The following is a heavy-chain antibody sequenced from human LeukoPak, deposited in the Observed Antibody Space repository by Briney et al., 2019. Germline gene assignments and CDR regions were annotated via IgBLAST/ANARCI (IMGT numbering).Heavy chain of an antibody. Sequence: GGSLRLSCTASGFTFSNYEMNWVRQAPGKGLEWVSYISSSGTTIYYADSVKGRFTISRDNAKNSLYLQMNSLRAEDTAVYYCARISSAWRPSDYWGQGTLVTVSS. CDR2: ISSSGTTI. J-gene: IGHJ4*02. D-gene: IGHD6-19*01. CDR1: GFTFSNYE. CDR3: ARISSAWRPSDY. V-gene: IGHV3-48*03.